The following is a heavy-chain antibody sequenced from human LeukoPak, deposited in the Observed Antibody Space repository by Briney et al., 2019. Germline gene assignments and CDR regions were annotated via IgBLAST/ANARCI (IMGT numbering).Heavy chain of an antibody. CDR3: AGLFTGYDPFDY. CDR1: GGSISSGSYY. D-gene: IGHD5-12*01. V-gene: IGHV4-61*01. J-gene: IGHJ4*02. Sequence: PSETLSLTCTVSGGSISSGSYYWSWIRQSPGKGLEWIGYIFYSGISNYNPSLKSRVTVSVDTSKNQVSLKLRSVTAADTAVYYCAGLFTGYDPFDYWGQGTLVTVFS. CDR2: IFYSGIS.